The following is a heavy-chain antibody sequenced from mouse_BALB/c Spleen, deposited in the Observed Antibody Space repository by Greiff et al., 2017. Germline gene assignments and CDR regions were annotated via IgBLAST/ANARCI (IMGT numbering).Heavy chain of an antibody. CDR1: GFTFTDYY. D-gene: IGHD2-3*01. CDR3: ARDNDARY. CDR2: IRNKANGYTT. J-gene: IGHJ2*01. Sequence: EVQLVESGGGLVQPGGSLRLSCATFGFTFTDYYMSWVRQPPGKALEWLGFIRNKANGYTTEYSASVKGRFTISRDNSQSILYLQMNTLRAEDSATYYCARDNDARYWGQGTTLTVSS. V-gene: IGHV7-3*02.